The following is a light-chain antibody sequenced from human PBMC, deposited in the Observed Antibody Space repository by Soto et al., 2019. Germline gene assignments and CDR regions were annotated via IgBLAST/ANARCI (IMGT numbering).Light chain of an antibody. CDR1: QTVTSATS. CDR3: QQYGDSPLT. CDR2: GAY. J-gene: IGKJ4*02. V-gene: IGKV3-20*01. Sequence: VLTQSPGTLSLSPGERATLSCRASQTVTSATSLAWYQQKPGQAPKLLIYGAYNRAAGVPDRFSGSGSGTEFTLTISRLEPEDFAVYYWQQYGDSPLTFGGGTRVETK.